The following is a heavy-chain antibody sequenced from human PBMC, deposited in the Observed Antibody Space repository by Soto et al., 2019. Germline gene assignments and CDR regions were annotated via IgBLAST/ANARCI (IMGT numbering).Heavy chain of an antibody. CDR2: IYYSGST. J-gene: IGHJ1*01. CDR3: ARDRGGYSSSTECFQQ. Sequence: QVQLQESGPGLVKPSQTLSLTCTVSGGSISSGGYYWSWIRQHPGKGLEWIGYIYYSGSTYYNPSLKSRVTISVDTSKNQLSLKLSSVTAAHTAVYYCARDRGGYSSSTECFQQWGQGTLVTVSS. D-gene: IGHD6-13*01. CDR1: GGSISSGGYY. V-gene: IGHV4-31*03.